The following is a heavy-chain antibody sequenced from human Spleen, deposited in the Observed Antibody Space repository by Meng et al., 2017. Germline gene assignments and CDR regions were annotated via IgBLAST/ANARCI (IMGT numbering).Heavy chain of an antibody. V-gene: IGHV3-23*01. Sequence: GESLKISCAASGFTFNSYHMSWVRQVPGKGLEWVATISGSGSTTYYGDSVQGRFTISRDMSKNTLYLQMNSLRAEDTAVYYCARDLIYLGAYFENWGQGTLVTVSS. J-gene: IGHJ4*02. CDR2: ISGSGSTT. D-gene: IGHD1-26*01. CDR1: GFTFNSYH. CDR3: ARDLIYLGAYFEN.